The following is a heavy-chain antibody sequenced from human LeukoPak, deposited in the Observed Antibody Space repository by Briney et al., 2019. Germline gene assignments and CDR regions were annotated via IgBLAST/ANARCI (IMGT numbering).Heavy chain of an antibody. D-gene: IGHD3-9*01. CDR3: ARLAPGNYDILTGDPKVVFDY. Sequence: SETLSLTCTVSGGSISSFFWSWIRQPPGKGLEWIGYVHSSGSTKYNPSLKSRLIISVAMSKNQFSLELRSVSVADTAVYYCARLAPGNYDILTGDPKVVFDYWGQGALVTVSS. V-gene: IGHV4-59*01. CDR1: GGSISSFF. CDR2: VHSSGST. J-gene: IGHJ4*02.